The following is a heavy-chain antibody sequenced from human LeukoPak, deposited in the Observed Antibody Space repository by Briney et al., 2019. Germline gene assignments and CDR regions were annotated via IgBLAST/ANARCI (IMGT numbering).Heavy chain of an antibody. V-gene: IGHV1-18*01. Sequence: ASVKVSCKASGYTFTSYGISWVRQAPGQGLEWMGWISAYNGNTNYAQKLQGRVTMTTDTSTSTAYMELRSLRSDDTAVYYCARDPESLNPIVVVPAAKDDYWGQGTLVTVSS. CDR3: ARDPESLNPIVVVPAAKDDY. CDR1: GYTFTSYG. CDR2: ISAYNGNT. D-gene: IGHD2-2*01. J-gene: IGHJ4*02.